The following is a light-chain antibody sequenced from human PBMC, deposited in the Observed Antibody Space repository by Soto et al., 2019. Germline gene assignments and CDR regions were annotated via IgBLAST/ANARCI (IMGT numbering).Light chain of an antibody. CDR3: QTHNTVPLT. CDR2: AAS. V-gene: IGKV1-27*01. J-gene: IGKJ3*01. Sequence: DVQMTQSPSSLSASVGDRVTITCRASHDISNYVAWLQQKPGKAPKLLIYAASTLQPGVPSRFSGGGSGVDFTLTISSLQPEDVATYYCQTHNTVPLTFGPGTKVDIK. CDR1: HDISNY.